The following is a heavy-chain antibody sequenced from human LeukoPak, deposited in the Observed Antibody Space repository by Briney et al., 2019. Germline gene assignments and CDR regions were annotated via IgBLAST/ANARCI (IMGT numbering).Heavy chain of an antibody. J-gene: IGHJ4*02. D-gene: IGHD2-2*01. CDR1: GGSISSYY. V-gene: IGHV4-59*12. CDR2: IYYSGST. CDR3: ARDCPSSTSCPFGGY. Sequence: SETLSLTCTVSGGSISSYYWSWIRQPPGKGLEWIGYIYYSGSTNYNPSLKSRVTISVDKSKNQFSLKLSSVTAADTAVYYCARDCPSSTSCPFGGYWGQGTLVTVSS.